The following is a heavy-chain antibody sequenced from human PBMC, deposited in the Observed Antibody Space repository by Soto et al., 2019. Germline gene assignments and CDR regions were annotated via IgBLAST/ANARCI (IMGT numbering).Heavy chain of an antibody. CDR1: GFSISNYW. CDR3: ARSLSAIPGES. CDR2: IKQDASEK. V-gene: IGHV3-7*05. J-gene: IGHJ5*02. Sequence: EVQLVESGGGLVQSGGSLRISCAATGFSISNYWMSWVRQGPGKGPEWVANIKQDASEKYYVDSVKGRFTISRDNAENSLYLQMTSLRAEDTAVYHCARSLSAIPGESWGQGTLVTVSS. D-gene: IGHD2-21*01.